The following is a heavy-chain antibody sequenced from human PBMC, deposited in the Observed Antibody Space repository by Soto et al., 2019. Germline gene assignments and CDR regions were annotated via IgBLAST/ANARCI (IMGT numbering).Heavy chain of an antibody. CDR3: ARGSYFRGDFDI. CDR2: IYHAGSP. D-gene: IGHD3-3*01. CDR1: VGSVISRSW. Sequence: SETLSVTCGFSVGSVISRSWWTWVRQSPGKGLEWIGEIYHAGSPNYNPSFQSRISISLDKSKNSFSLRLTSVTAADAAIYYCARGSYFRGDFDIWGQGTTVTVSS. J-gene: IGHJ3*02. V-gene: IGHV4-4*02.